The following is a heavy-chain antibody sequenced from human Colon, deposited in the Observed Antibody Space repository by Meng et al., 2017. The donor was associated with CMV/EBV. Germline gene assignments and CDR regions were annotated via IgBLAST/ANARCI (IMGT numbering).Heavy chain of an antibody. J-gene: IGHJ2*01. D-gene: IGHD2-8*01. CDR2: IHYRGSA. CDR3: ARHDRGYCDNGKCYGWYFDL. CDR1: DYY. Sequence: DYYWSWIRRPPGKGLEWLGYIHYRGSANYNPSLRSRLSLSVDTSRNQFSLKLISATVADTAVYYCARHDRGYCDNGKCYGWYFDLWGGGTLVTVSS. V-gene: IGHV4-30-4*08.